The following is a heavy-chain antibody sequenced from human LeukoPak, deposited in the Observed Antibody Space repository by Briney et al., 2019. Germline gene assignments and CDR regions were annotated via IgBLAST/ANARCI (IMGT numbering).Heavy chain of an antibody. CDR1: GLTFSSHW. CDR2: ITNDGSST. V-gene: IGHV3-74*01. Sequence: GGSLRLSCAASGLTFSSHWMHWVRQAPGKGLVWVSRITNDGSSTTYADSVKGRFTISRDNAKNMLYLKVNSLRAEDTAVYYCARVGELDSFDYWGQGTLVTVSS. D-gene: IGHD3-16*01. J-gene: IGHJ4*02. CDR3: ARVGELDSFDY.